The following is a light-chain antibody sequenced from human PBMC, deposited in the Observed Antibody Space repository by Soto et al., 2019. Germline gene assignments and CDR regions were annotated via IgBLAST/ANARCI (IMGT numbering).Light chain of an antibody. CDR1: SSNIGAGYD. Sequence: QSVLTQPPSVSGAPGQRVTISCTGSSSNIGAGYDVHWYPHLPGTAPKLLIYGNSNRPSGVPDRFSGSKSGTSASLAITGLQAEDEADYYCQSYDSSLSALFGGGTKLTVL. CDR3: QSYDSSLSAL. V-gene: IGLV1-40*01. J-gene: IGLJ3*02. CDR2: GNS.